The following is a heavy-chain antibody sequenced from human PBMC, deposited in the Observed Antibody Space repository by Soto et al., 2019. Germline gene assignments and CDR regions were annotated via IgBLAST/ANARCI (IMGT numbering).Heavy chain of an antibody. Sequence: VNLLESGGGLVQPGGSLRLSCAASGFTFSNFAMSWVRQAPGRGLEWVSAITASGSTPSYADSVKGRFTISKDESKNTLYLHINSTRADDTAMYYCAKVYFGDSDGVEILGHGTMVTVSS. CDR3: AKVYFGDSDGVEI. V-gene: IGHV3-23*01. D-gene: IGHD3-16*01. CDR1: GFTFSNFA. CDR2: ITASGSTP. J-gene: IGHJ3*02.